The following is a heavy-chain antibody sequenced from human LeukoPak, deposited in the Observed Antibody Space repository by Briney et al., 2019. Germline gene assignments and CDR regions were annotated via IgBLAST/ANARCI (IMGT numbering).Heavy chain of an antibody. V-gene: IGHV4-4*02. J-gene: IGHJ3*02. CDR1: GGSISSSNW. CDR3: ARNYYDSSGYLGPGAFDI. Sequence: SETLSLTCAVSGGSISSSNWWSWVRQPPGKGLEWIGEIYHSGSTNYNPSLKSRVTISVDKSKNQFSLKLSSVTAADTAVYYCARNYYDSSGYLGPGAFDIWGQGTMVTVSS. D-gene: IGHD3-22*01. CDR2: IYHSGST.